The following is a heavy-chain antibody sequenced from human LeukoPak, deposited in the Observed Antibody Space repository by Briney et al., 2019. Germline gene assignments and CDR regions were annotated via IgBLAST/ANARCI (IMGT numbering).Heavy chain of an antibody. CDR2: FDPEDGET. D-gene: IGHD1-26*01. J-gene: IGHJ1*01. Sequence: ASVKVSCKVSGYTLTELSMHWVRQAPGKGREWMGGFDPEDGETIYAQKFQGRVTMTEDTSTDTAYMELSRLRSEDTAVYYCATANSGSYYLHFQHWGQGTLVTVFS. CDR1: GYTLTELS. V-gene: IGHV1-24*01. CDR3: ATANSGSYYLHFQH.